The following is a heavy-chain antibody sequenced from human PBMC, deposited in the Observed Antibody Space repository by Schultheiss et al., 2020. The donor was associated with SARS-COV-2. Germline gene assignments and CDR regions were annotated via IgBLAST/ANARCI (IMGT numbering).Heavy chain of an antibody. Sequence: GGSLRLSCAASGFTFSSYAMHWVRQAPGKGLEWVANIKQDGSEKYYVDSVKGRFTISRDNAKNSLYLQMNSLRAEDTAVYYCARFGSAYSSSHFDYWGQGTLVTVSS. V-gene: IGHV3-7*03. J-gene: IGHJ4*02. CDR2: IKQDGSEK. CDR3: ARFGSAYSSSHFDY. CDR1: GFTFSSYA. D-gene: IGHD6-13*01.